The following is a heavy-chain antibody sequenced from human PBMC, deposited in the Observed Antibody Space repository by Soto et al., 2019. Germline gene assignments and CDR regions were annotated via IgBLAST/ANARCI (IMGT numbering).Heavy chain of an antibody. CDR1: GGTFSSYT. CDR2: IIPILGIA. Sequence: QVQLVQSGAEVKKPGSSVKVSCKASGGTFSSYTISWVRQAPGQGLEWMGRIIPILGIANYAQKFQGRVTITAEKSTSTAYMELSSLRSEDTAVYYCARVGRGADAFDIWGQGTMVTVSS. J-gene: IGHJ3*02. D-gene: IGHD1-26*01. V-gene: IGHV1-69*02. CDR3: ARVGRGADAFDI.